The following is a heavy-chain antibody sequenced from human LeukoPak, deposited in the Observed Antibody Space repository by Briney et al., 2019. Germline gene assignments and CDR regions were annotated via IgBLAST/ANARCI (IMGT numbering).Heavy chain of an antibody. CDR3: AREIVGFGDYYMDV. V-gene: IGHV4-59*01. J-gene: IGHJ6*03. CDR1: GGSISSYY. Sequence: SETLSRTCTVSGGSISSYYWSWIRQPPGKGLEWIGYIYYSGSTNYNPSLKSRVTISVDTSKNQFSLKLSSVTAADTAVYYCAREIVGFGDYYMDVWGKGTTVTVSS. CDR2: IYYSGST. D-gene: IGHD3-10*01.